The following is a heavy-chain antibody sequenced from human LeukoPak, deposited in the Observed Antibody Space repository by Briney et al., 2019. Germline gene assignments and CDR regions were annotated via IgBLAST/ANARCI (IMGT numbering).Heavy chain of an antibody. J-gene: IGHJ4*02. CDR1: GFAVSRNY. CDR3: ARGDDYGGAWYYFDC. D-gene: IGHD4-23*01. Sequence: GGSLRLSCAASGFAVSRNYYMNWVRQAPGKGLEWVSVIYSAGTTYYADSVKGRFTISRDNSKNTVYLQMNSLRAEDTAVYYCARGDDYGGAWYYFDCWGQGTLITVSS. V-gene: IGHV3-53*01. CDR2: IYSAGTT.